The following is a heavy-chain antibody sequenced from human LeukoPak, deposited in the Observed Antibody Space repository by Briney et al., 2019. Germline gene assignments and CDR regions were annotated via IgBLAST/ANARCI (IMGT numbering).Heavy chain of an antibody. CDR3: ARDLRYYDYVWGSYRHYFDY. CDR2: IASDGSST. J-gene: IGHJ4*02. Sequence: PGGSLRPSCAASGFTFSSYWMNWVRQAPGKGLVWVSRIASDGSSTTYADSVKGRFSISRDNAKNTLYLQMNSLRVEDTAVYYCARDLRYYDYVWGSYRHYFDYWGQGTLVTVSS. CDR1: GFTFSSYW. V-gene: IGHV3-74*01. D-gene: IGHD3-16*02.